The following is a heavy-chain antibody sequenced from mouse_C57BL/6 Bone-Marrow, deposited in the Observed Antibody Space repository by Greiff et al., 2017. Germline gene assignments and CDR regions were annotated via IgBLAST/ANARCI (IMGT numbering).Heavy chain of an antibody. D-gene: IGHD2-3*01. V-gene: IGHV14-2*01. CDR2: IDPEDGEP. J-gene: IGHJ2*01. CDR3: ARRLLYDCDY. Sequence: EVLLVESGAELVKPGASVKLSCTASGFNIKDYYLPWVKQRPEQGLEWIGRIDPEDGEPKYAPKFQGKATITADTAANTAYLQLSSLTSEDTAVYYCARRLLYDCDYWGQGTTLTVSS. CDR1: GFNIKDYY.